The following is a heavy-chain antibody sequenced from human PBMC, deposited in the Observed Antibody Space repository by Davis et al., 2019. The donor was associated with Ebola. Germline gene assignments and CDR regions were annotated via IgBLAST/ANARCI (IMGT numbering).Heavy chain of an antibody. Sequence: GESLKISCAASGFTFSSYGMHWVRQAPGKGLEWVAVIWYDGSNKYYADSVKGRFTISRDNSKNTLYLQMNSLRAEDTAVYYCARDTAMVPLQDYWGQGTLVTVSS. CDR2: IWYDGSNK. CDR3: ARDTAMVPLQDY. D-gene: IGHD5-18*01. V-gene: IGHV3-33*01. CDR1: GFTFSSYG. J-gene: IGHJ4*02.